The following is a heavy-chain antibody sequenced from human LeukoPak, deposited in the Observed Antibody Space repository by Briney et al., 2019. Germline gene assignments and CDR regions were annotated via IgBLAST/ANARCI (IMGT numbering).Heavy chain of an antibody. Sequence: ASVKVSCKASGYTFTGYGTSWVRQAPGQGLEWMGWISAYNGNTNYAQKLQGRVTMTTDTSTSTAYMELRSLRSDDTAVYYCARDRTTVTTYYFDYWGQGTLVTVSS. J-gene: IGHJ4*02. CDR2: ISAYNGNT. CDR1: GYTFTGYG. CDR3: ARDRTTVTTYYFDY. V-gene: IGHV1-18*01. D-gene: IGHD4-17*01.